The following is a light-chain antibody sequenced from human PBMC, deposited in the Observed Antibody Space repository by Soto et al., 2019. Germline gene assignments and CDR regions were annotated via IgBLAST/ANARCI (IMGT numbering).Light chain of an antibody. CDR2: EAS. J-gene: IGKJ1*01. Sequence: EIVLTQSPATLSLSAGERATLSFRASQSVSRYLAWYQKKTGQAPRLLMYEASTRATGIPARLSGSGYGTELTLIISSMQNEDFEVYYCQQYNNWTRTFGQGTKVDIK. V-gene: IGKV3D-15*01. CDR3: QQYNNWTRT. CDR1: QSVSRY.